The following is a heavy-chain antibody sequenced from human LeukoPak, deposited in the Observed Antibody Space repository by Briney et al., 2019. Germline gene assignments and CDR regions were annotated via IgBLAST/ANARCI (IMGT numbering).Heavy chain of an antibody. D-gene: IGHD1-26*01. J-gene: IGHJ4*02. Sequence: GGSLRLSCAASGFTFSTYAMHWVRQAPGKGLEWVSCISFCSSYIYYADSVKGRFTISRDNAENSLHLQMNSLRAEDTAVYYCARERRDRSERYLDFDQWGQGTLVTVSS. V-gene: IGHV3-21*01. CDR1: GFTFSTYA. CDR2: ISFCSSYI. CDR3: ARERRDRSERYLDFDQ.